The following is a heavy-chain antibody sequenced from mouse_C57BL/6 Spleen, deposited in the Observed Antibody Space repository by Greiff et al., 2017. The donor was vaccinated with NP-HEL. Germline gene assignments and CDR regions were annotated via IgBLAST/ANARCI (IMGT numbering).Heavy chain of an antibody. CDR1: GYTFTSYW. Sequence: QVQLQQPGAELVRPGSSVKLSCKASGYTFTSYWMDWVKQRPGQGLEWIGNIYPSDSETHYNQKFKDKATLTVDKSSSTAYMQLSSLTSEDSAVYDCARGSSWFAYWGQGTLVTVSA. J-gene: IGHJ3*01. CDR3: ARGSSWFAY. CDR2: IYPSDSET. V-gene: IGHV1-61*01.